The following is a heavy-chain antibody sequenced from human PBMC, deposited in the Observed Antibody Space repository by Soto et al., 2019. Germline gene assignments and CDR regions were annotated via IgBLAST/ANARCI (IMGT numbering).Heavy chain of an antibody. Sequence: GGSLRLSCAASGFTFSSYGMHWVRQAPGKGLEWVAVISYDGSNKYYADSVKGRFTISRDNSKNTLYLQMNSLRAEDTAVYYCAKDKGQGLYGGNSGWGYYFDYWGQGTLVTVSS. V-gene: IGHV3-30*18. CDR3: AKDKGQGLYGGNSGWGYYFDY. D-gene: IGHD4-17*01. CDR2: ISYDGSNK. CDR1: GFTFSSYG. J-gene: IGHJ4*02.